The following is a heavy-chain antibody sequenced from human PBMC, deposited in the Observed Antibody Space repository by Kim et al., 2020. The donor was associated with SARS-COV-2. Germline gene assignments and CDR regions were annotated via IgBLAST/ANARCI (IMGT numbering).Heavy chain of an antibody. D-gene: IGHD6-13*01. V-gene: IGHV4-39*01. J-gene: IGHJ4*02. Sequence: NPTPKGRVTISADTSKNHFSLKLSSGTAADTAVYYCARHPRVAAAGIDYWGQGTLVTVSS. CDR3: ARHPRVAAAGIDY.